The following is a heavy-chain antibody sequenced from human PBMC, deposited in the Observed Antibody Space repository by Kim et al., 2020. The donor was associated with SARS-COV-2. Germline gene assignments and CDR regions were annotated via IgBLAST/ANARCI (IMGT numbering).Heavy chain of an antibody. V-gene: IGHV1-8*01. D-gene: IGHD2-2*01. Sequence: ASVKVSCKASGYTFTSYDINWVRQATGQGLEGMGWMNPNSGNTGYAQKFQGRVTMTRNTSISTAYMELSSLRSEDTAVYYCARGVKVPAAIWISYYYYYMDVWGKGTTVTVSS. J-gene: IGHJ6*03. CDR1: GYTFTSYD. CDR2: MNPNSGNT. CDR3: ARGVKVPAAIWISYYYYYMDV.